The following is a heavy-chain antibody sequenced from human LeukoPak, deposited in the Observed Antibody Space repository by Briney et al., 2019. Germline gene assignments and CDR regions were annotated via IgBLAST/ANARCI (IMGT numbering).Heavy chain of an antibody. CDR1: GFTFSAYG. CDR2: ISGSGEST. CDR3: AKSRHSWGYYFDF. D-gene: IGHD3-22*01. J-gene: IGHJ4*02. Sequence: GGSLRLSCAASGFTFSAYGIYWVRQAPGKGLEWVSSISGSGESTYYADSVKGRFTISRDNSKNTLSLQMNSLRAADTAVYYCAKSRHSWGYYFDFWGRGTLVTVSS. V-gene: IGHV3-23*01.